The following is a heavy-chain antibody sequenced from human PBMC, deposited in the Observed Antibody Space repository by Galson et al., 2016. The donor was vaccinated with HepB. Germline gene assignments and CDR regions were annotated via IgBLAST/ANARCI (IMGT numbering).Heavy chain of an antibody. J-gene: IGHJ4*02. V-gene: IGHV3-9*01. Sequence: SLRLSCAASGFTFSNYGMRWVRQPPGKGLEWVSGISSYTGDTVYAHCVRGRVTVTTDNATNSLYMQMNSLRAEDTAMYYCAKDVGNSDGIIDYCGQGALVTVSS. CDR1: GFTFSNYG. CDR2: ISSYTGDT. D-gene: IGHD4-23*01. CDR3: AKDVGNSDGIIDY.